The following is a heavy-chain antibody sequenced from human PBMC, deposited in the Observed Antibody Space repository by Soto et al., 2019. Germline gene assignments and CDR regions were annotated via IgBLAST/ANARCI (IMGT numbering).Heavy chain of an antibody. CDR1: AYTFITYG. D-gene: IGHD6-19*01. J-gene: IGHJ4*02. CDR3: ARPVGNSNGFFGY. V-gene: IGHV1-18*01. CDR2: ISGYNGQT. Sequence: ASVKVSCKASAYTFITYGISWVRQAPGQGLEWMGWISGYNGQTNYAQKFQGRVTITTDTSTSTAYMELRSLRSDDTAVYYRARPVGNSNGFFGYWGQGTLVTVSS.